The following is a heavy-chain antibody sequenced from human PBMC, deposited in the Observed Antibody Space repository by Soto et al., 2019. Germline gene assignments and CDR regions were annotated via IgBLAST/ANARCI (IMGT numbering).Heavy chain of an antibody. J-gene: IGHJ6*02. CDR1: GYTFTNYG. Sequence: ASVKVSCKASGYTFTNYGISWVRQAPGQGLEWMGWISAYNGNTNYAQKLQGRVTMTTDTSTSTAYMELRSLRSDDTAVYYCARGRSELRYFDWLLPYYYGMDVWGQGTTVTVSS. CDR2: ISAYNGNT. V-gene: IGHV1-18*04. D-gene: IGHD3-9*01. CDR3: ARGRSELRYFDWLLPYYYGMDV.